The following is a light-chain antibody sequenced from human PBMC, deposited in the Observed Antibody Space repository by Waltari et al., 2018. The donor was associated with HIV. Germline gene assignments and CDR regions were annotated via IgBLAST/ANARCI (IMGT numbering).Light chain of an antibody. V-gene: IGLV1-47*02. CDR1: RSYLATTS. CDR3: ATWADSLSAWV. J-gene: IGLJ3*02. Sequence: SLLTQPPSTSAAPGQRVNISCSGSRSYLATTSVFWYQQVPGPAPNLVIYSDRHRLAGVPDLFSGSKSGTSASLTISALRSEDEAIDYCATWADSLSAWVFGGGTKVTVL. CDR2: SDR.